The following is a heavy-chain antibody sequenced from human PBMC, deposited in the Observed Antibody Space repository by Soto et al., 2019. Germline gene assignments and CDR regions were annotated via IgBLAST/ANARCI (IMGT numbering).Heavy chain of an antibody. CDR3: ARGDSTDCSNGVCSFFYNHDMDV. Sequence: ASVKVSCKASGYSFTDYDIHWVRQAPGQGLEWLGRINPKSGGTSTAQKFQGWVTMTTDTSISTASMELTRLTSDDTAIYYCARGDSTDCSNGVCSFFYNHDMDVWGQGTTVTVSS. D-gene: IGHD2-8*01. CDR2: INPKSGGT. J-gene: IGHJ6*02. V-gene: IGHV1-2*04. CDR1: GYSFTDYD.